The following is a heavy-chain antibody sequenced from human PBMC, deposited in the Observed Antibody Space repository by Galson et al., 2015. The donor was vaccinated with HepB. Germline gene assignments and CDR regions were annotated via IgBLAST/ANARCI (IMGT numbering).Heavy chain of an antibody. Sequence: VSGGSISSSNWWSWVRQPPGKGLEWIGEIYHSGSTNYNPSLKSRVTISVDKSKNQFSLKLSSVTAADTAVYYCARIYSGYDLTVDYWGQGTLVTVSS. J-gene: IGHJ4*02. CDR2: IYHSGST. D-gene: IGHD5-12*01. CDR3: ARIYSGYDLTVDY. V-gene: IGHV4-4*02. CDR1: GGSISSSNW.